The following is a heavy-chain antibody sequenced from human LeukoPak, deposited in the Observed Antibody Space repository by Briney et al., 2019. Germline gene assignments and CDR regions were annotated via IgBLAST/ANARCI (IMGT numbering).Heavy chain of an antibody. CDR3: ARARIDY. V-gene: IGHV3-7*04. J-gene: IGHJ4*02. D-gene: IGHD1-14*01. Sequence: GGCLRLSCAASGFTFTDYWMTWVRQVPGKGVEWVANINRAGIESYYVDSVKGRFTISRDNAENSLYLQMDSLRVDDTAVYYCARARIDYWGQGTLVTVSS. CDR2: INRAGIES. CDR1: GFTFTDYW.